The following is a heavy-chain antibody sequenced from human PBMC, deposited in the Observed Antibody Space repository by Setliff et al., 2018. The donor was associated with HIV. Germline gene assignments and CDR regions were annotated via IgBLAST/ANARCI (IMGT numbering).Heavy chain of an antibody. V-gene: IGHV1-8*02. D-gene: IGHD3-22*01. J-gene: IGHJ6*03. CDR3: ARARRDSYDRGRRNHYYIDV. CDR2: MNPNSGNT. CDR1: GYTFSSYD. Sequence: ASVKVSCKASGYTFSSYDINWVRQATGQGLEWMGWMNPNSGNTGYAQKFQGRVTMTRDTSISTAYMELNNLKFKDTAVYYCARARRDSYDRGRRNHYYIDVWGKGTTVTVSS.